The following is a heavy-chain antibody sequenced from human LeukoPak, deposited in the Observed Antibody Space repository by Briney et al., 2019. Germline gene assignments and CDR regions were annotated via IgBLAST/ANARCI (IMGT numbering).Heavy chain of an antibody. D-gene: IGHD3-3*01. Sequence: GGSLRLSCEGSGFTFRSHWMSWVRQAPGKGLEWVGRIKSKTDGGTTDYAAPVKGRFTISRDDSKNTLYLQMNSLKTEDTAVYYCTTPLGTYYDFWSGYYTGGFDPWGQGTLVTVSS. CDR3: TTPLGTYYDFWSGYYTGGFDP. CDR2: IKSKTDGGTT. V-gene: IGHV3-15*01. CDR1: GFTFRSHW. J-gene: IGHJ5*02.